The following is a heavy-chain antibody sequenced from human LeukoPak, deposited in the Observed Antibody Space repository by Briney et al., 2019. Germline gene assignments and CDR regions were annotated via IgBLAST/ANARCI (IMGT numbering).Heavy chain of an antibody. J-gene: IGHJ5*02. CDR3: AGRGPPRTMLRGVKSGWFDP. CDR2: IYHSGST. D-gene: IGHD3-10*01. CDR1: GGSISSSNW. V-gene: IGHV4-4*02. Sequence: SGTLSLTCAVSGGSISSSNWWSWIRQPPGKGLEWIGEIYHSGSTNYNPSLKSRVTISVDTSKNQFSLKLSSVTAADTAVYYCAGRGPPRTMLRGVKSGWFDPWGQGTLVTVSS.